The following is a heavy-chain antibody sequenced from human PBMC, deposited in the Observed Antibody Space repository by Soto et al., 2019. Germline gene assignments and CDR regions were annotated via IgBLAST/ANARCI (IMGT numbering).Heavy chain of an antibody. CDR1: GFTFSSYA. CDR3: AKFERDFDWSQEDYFDY. J-gene: IGHJ4*02. D-gene: IGHD3-9*01. CDR2: ISGSNDNT. V-gene: IGHV3-23*01. Sequence: GGSLRLSCAASGFTFSSYAMSWVRQAPGKGLEWVSAISGSNDNTYYADSVKGRFTISRDNSKNTLYLQMNSLRAEDTAVYYSAKFERDFDWSQEDYFDYWGQGTLVTVSS.